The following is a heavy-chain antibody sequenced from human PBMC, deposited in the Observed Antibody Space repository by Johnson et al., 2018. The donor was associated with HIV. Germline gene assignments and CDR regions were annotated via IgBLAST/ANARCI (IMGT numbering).Heavy chain of an antibody. J-gene: IGHJ3*02. D-gene: IGHD3-22*01. CDR3: AKETRDSRSAFDI. V-gene: IGHV3-33*06. Sequence: QVQLVESGGGVVQPGRSLRLSCEASGITFSSYGMNWVRQAPGKGLEWVAVIWYDGSNKYYADSVKGRFTISRDNSKNTLYLQMNNLRAEDTAVYFCAKETRDSRSAFDIWGQGTMVTVSS. CDR2: IWYDGSNK. CDR1: GITFSSYG.